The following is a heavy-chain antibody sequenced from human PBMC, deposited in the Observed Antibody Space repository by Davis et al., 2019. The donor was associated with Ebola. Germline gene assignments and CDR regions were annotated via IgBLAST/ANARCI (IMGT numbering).Heavy chain of an antibody. CDR1: GFTFSSYW. J-gene: IGHJ4*02. D-gene: IGHD6-13*01. CDR3: ARVTRYSSSWYDY. Sequence: HTGGSLRLSCAASGFTFSSYWMHWVRQAPGKGLVWVSRTNSDGSSTSYADSVKGRFTISRDNAKNTLYLQMNSLRAEDTAVYYCARVTRYSSSWYDYWGQGTLVTVSS. V-gene: IGHV3-74*01. CDR2: TNSDGSST.